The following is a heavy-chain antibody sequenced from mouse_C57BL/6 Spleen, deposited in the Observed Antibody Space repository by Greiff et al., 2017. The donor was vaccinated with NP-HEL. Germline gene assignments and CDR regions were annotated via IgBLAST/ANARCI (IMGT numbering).Heavy chain of an antibody. J-gene: IGHJ4*01. Sequence: QVQLQQSGAELVKPGASVKISCKASGYAFSSYWMNWVKQRPGKGLEWIGQIYPGDGDTNYNGKFKGKGTLTADKSSSTAYMQLSSLTSEDSAVYVCARPYYSSRPYAMGYWGQGASVTVSS. D-gene: IGHD1-1*01. CDR1: GYAFSSYW. CDR3: ARPYYSSRPYAMGY. CDR2: IYPGDGDT. V-gene: IGHV1-80*01.